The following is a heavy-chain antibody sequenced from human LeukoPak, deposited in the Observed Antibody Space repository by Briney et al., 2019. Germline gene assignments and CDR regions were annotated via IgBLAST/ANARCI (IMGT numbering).Heavy chain of an antibody. J-gene: IGHJ4*02. CDR2: ISSSDGSTI. CDR3: ARDRYASYY. D-gene: IGHD2-2*01. Sequence: GGSLRLSCAASGFTFSSYGMNWVRQAPGKGLEWVSYISSSDGSTIYYADSVKGRFTISRDNAKSSLYLQMDSLRAEDTAVYYFARDRYASYYWGQGALVTVPS. CDR1: GFTFSSYG. V-gene: IGHV3-48*03.